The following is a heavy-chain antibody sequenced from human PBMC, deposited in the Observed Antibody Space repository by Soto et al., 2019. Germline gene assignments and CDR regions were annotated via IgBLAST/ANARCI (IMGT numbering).Heavy chain of an antibody. CDR3: ARARRFGDYADAFDI. Sequence: ASVKVSCKASGYTFTGYYMHWVRPAPGQGLEWMGWINPNSGGTNYAQKFQGWVTMTRDTSISTAYMELSRLRSDDTAVYYCARARRFGDYADAFDIWGQGTMVTVSS. J-gene: IGHJ3*02. D-gene: IGHD4-17*01. V-gene: IGHV1-2*04. CDR2: INPNSGGT. CDR1: GYTFTGYY.